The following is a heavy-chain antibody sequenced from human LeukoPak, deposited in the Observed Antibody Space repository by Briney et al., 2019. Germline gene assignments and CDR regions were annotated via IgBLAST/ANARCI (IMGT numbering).Heavy chain of an antibody. Sequence: PGGSLRLSCAASGFTFSSYSMNWVRQAPGKGLEWVSSISSSSSYIYYADSVKGRFTISRDNAKNSLYLQMNSLRAEDTAVYYCARRPSPSSYYFDYWGQGTLVTVSS. J-gene: IGHJ4*02. CDR3: ARRPSPSSYYFDY. CDR2: ISSSSSYI. CDR1: GFTFSSYS. V-gene: IGHV3-21*01. D-gene: IGHD6-13*01.